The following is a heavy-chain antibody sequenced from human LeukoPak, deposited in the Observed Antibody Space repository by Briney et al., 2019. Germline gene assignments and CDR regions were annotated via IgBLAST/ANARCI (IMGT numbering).Heavy chain of an antibody. CDR2: ISRNSAT. CDR3: ADFGSGSYIFDY. V-gene: IGHV3-23*01. D-gene: IGHD3-10*01. Sequence: GGSLRLSCVASEFAFSDYAMSWVRQAPGKGPGWVSTISRNSATWYADSVMGRFTISRGNSKSTLYLQMNSLRGEDPALYYCADFGSGSYIFDYWGQGPLVTVSS. J-gene: IGHJ4*02. CDR1: EFAFSDYA.